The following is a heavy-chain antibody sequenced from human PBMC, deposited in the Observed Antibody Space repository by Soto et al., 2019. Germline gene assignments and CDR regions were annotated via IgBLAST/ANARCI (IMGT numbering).Heavy chain of an antibody. Sequence: SETLSLTCTVSGGSISSGGYYWSWIRQHPGKCLEWIGYIYYSGSTYYNPSLKSRVTISVDTSKNQFSLKLSSVTAADTAVYYCARSGYSYGPNPLLYWGQGTLVTVS. D-gene: IGHD5-18*01. CDR1: GGSISSGGYY. CDR2: IYYSGST. J-gene: IGHJ4*02. CDR3: ARSGYSYGPNPLLY. V-gene: IGHV4-31*03.